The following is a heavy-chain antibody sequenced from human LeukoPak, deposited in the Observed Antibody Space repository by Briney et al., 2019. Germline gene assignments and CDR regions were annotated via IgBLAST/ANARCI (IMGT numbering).Heavy chain of an antibody. J-gene: IGHJ3*02. CDR2: ISSSSSYI. V-gene: IGHV3-21*01. CDR3: ARAAVMGELRKGAAFDI. D-gene: IGHD1-26*01. Sequence: GGSLRLSCAASGFTFSSYSMNWVRQAPGKGLEWVSSISSSSSYIYYADSVKGRFTISRDNAKNSLYLQMNSLRAEDTAVYYCARAAVMGELRKGAAFDIWGQGTMVAVSS. CDR1: GFTFSSYS.